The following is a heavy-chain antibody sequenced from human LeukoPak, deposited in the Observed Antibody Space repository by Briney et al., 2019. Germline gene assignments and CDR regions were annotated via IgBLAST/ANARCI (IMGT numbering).Heavy chain of an antibody. CDR3: VRGPSFYYYYYDMDV. CDR2: VDAHGGSR. V-gene: IGHV3-74*01. J-gene: IGHJ6*02. CDR1: GFTFSNYW. Sequence: PGGSLRLSCAGSGFTFSNYWMYWVRQAPGKGLVWVSHVDAHGGSRPYADSVKGRFTISRDNDKKTMYLQMSSLRAEDTAVYYCVRGPSFYYYYYDMDVWGQGTTVTVSS. D-gene: IGHD6-6*01.